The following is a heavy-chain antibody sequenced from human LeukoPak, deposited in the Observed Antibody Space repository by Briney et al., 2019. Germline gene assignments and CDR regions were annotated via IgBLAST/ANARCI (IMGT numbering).Heavy chain of an antibody. D-gene: IGHD6-6*01. CDR3: ASIAARLGGDY. CDR1: GFTFSSYW. CDR2: INSDGSST. V-gene: IGHV3-74*01. Sequence: GGSLRLSCAASGFTFSSYWMHWVRQAPGKGLVWVSRINSDGSSTSYAGSVKGRFTTSRDNAKNTLYLQMNSLRAEDTAVYYCASIAARLGGDYWGQGTLVTVSP. J-gene: IGHJ4*02.